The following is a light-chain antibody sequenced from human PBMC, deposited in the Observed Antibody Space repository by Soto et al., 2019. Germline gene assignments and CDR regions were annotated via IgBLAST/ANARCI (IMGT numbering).Light chain of an antibody. CDR1: QSISTF. CDR3: QQCFSTPLLT. CDR2: GAS. V-gene: IGKV1-39*01. Sequence: DIQMTQSPSSLSASVGDRVTITCRASQSISTFLNWYQQKPGKAPKLLIYGASNLESGVPSTFSGSGSVTDFTLTISTLQPEDFATYYCQQCFSTPLLTFGGGTKLEIK. J-gene: IGKJ4*01.